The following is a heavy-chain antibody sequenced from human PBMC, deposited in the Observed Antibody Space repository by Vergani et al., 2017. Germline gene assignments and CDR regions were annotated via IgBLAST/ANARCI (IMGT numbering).Heavy chain of an antibody. D-gene: IGHD3-3*01. CDR3: ARAPYYDFWSGYSNWFDP. V-gene: IGHV4-34*01. CDR1: GGSFSGYY. CDR2: INHSGST. J-gene: IGHJ5*02. Sequence: QVQLQQWGAGLLKPSETLSLTCAVYGGSFSGYYWSWIRQPPGKGLEWIGEINHSGSTNYNPSLKSRVTISVETSKNQFSLKLSSVTAADTAVYYCARAPYYDFWSGYSNWFDPWGEGTLVTVSA.